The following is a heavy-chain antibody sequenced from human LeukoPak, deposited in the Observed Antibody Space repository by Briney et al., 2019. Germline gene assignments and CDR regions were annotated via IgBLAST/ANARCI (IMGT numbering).Heavy chain of an antibody. V-gene: IGHV4-59*01. CDR2: IDYRGTT. J-gene: IGHJ6*03. CDR1: RGSMNKYY. D-gene: IGHD3-3*01. Sequence: SETLSLTRIHSRGSMNKYYWSWIRQPPRKGLEWIGHIDYRGTTNYHPSLRSRATISVDMSKNQFSLKLRSVTAADTAVYYCARDRVSIFGVIMVYMDVWGKGTTVTVSS. CDR3: ARDRVSIFGVIMVYMDV.